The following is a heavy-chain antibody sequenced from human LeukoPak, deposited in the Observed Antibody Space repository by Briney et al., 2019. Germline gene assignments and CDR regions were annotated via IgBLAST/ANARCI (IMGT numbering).Heavy chain of an antibody. Sequence: GESLKITCKGSGYSFTSYWIGWVRQMPGKGLEWMGIIYPGDSDTRYSPSFQGQVTISADKSISTAYLQWSSLKASDTAMYYCARHGYSSSWCRGWAFDIWGQGTMVTVSS. V-gene: IGHV5-51*01. CDR2: IYPGDSDT. D-gene: IGHD6-13*01. J-gene: IGHJ3*02. CDR1: GYSFTSYW. CDR3: ARHGYSSSWCRGWAFDI.